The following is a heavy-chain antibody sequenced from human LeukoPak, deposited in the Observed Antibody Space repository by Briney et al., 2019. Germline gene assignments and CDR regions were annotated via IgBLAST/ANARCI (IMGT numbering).Heavy chain of an antibody. Sequence: SETLSLTCTVSGGSISTSNYYWSWIRQPPGKGLEWIGEINHSGSTNYNPSLKSRVTISVDTSKNQFSLKLSSVTAADTAVYYCARGLASGYWGQGTLVTVSS. CDR1: GGSISTSNYY. CDR2: INHSGST. CDR3: ARGLASGY. V-gene: IGHV4-39*07. J-gene: IGHJ4*02. D-gene: IGHD1-26*01.